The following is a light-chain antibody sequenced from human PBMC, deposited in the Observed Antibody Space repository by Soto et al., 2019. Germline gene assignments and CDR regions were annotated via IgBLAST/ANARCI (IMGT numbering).Light chain of an antibody. CDR3: QQYGSSPWT. V-gene: IGKV3-20*01. CDR1: QSVSNNY. J-gene: IGKJ1*01. Sequence: ERVLTQARGSLLLSPGKRAAQSRSVSQSVSNNYLAWYQQKPGQAPRLLIFGASRRATGIPDRFSGSGSGTDFNLTISRLEPGHFAVYYCQQYGSSPWTCGQGTKVDIK. CDR2: GAS.